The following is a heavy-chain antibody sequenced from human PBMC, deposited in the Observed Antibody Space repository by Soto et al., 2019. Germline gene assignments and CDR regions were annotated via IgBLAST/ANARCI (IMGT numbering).Heavy chain of an antibody. CDR1: GGSISSYY. J-gene: IGHJ4*02. V-gene: IGHV4-59*01. Sequence: QVQLQESGPGLVKPSETLSLTCTVSGGSISSYYWSWIRQPPGKGLEWIGYIYYSGSTNYNPSLKSRVTISLDTYKNQFSLKLSSVPAADTAVYYCARDRGGVIDYWGQGTLVTVSS. CDR2: IYYSGST. CDR3: ARDRGGVIDY. D-gene: IGHD3-16*02.